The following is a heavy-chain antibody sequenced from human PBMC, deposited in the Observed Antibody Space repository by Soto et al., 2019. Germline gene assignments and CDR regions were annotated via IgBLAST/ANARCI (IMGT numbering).Heavy chain of an antibody. CDR2: VYHTGNT. V-gene: IGHV4-39*01. Sequence: AETLSLTCSVSGGSISRSNYYWAWIRQPPGKGLEWIGSVYHTGNTYYSLSLRSRVAISLDTSKNQFSLRLDAVSAADTATYYCARLGGIAVAGPIYYWGQGTLVTVSS. D-gene: IGHD6-19*01. CDR1: GGSISRSNYY. CDR3: ARLGGIAVAGPIYY. J-gene: IGHJ4*02.